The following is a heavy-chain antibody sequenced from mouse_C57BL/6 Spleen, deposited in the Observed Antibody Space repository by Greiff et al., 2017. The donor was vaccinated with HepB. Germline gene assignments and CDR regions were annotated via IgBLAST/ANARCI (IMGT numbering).Heavy chain of an antibody. CDR3: ARGGDYGSNFDY. J-gene: IGHJ2*01. D-gene: IGHD1-1*01. Sequence: QVQLQQSGAELVKPGASVKMSCKASGYTFTSYWITWVKQRPGQGLEWIGDIYPGSGSTNYNEKFKSKATLTVDTSSSTAYMQLSSLTSEDSAVYYCARGGDYGSNFDYWGQGTTLTVSS. CDR2: IYPGSGST. V-gene: IGHV1-55*01. CDR1: GYTFTSYW.